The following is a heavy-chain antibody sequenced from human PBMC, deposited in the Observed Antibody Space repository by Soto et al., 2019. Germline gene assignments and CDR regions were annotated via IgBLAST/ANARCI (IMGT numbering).Heavy chain of an antibody. Sequence: GESLRLSCAASGFTFSNAWMSWVRQAPGKGLEWVGRIKSKTDGGTTDYAAPVKGRFTISRDDSKNTLYLQMNSLKTEDTAVYYCTTVGVVVAATPYYYYGMDVWGQGTTVTVSS. J-gene: IGHJ6*02. D-gene: IGHD2-15*01. V-gene: IGHV3-15*01. CDR2: IKSKTDGGTT. CDR1: GFTFSNAW. CDR3: TTVGVVVAATPYYYYGMDV.